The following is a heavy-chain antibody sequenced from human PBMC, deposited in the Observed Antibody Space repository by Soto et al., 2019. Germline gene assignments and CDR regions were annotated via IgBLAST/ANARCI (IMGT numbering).Heavy chain of an antibody. V-gene: IGHV4-39*07. J-gene: IGHJ4*02. Sequence: SETLSLTCTVSGDSIGNALFFWGWIRQPPGKGLEWIGSIYYRGNTYYNPSLKSRVTISVDTSKNQFSLKLSSVTAADTAVYYCARAPRYCSSTSCYAPIDYWGQGTLVTVSS. CDR3: ARAPRYCSSTSCYAPIDY. CDR1: GDSIGNALFF. D-gene: IGHD2-2*01. CDR2: IYYRGNT.